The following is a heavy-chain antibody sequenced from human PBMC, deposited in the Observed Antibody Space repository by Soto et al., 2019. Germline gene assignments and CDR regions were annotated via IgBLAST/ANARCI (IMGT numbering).Heavy chain of an antibody. CDR2: ISGSGGST. CDR3: AKESITMIVVVTLEYFQH. D-gene: IGHD3-22*01. CDR1: GFTFSSYA. J-gene: IGHJ1*01. V-gene: IGHV3-23*01. Sequence: HPGGSLRLSCAASGFTFSSYAMSWVRQAPGKGLEWVSAISGSGGSTYYADSVKGRFTISRDNSKNTLYLQMNSLRAEDTAVYYCAKESITMIVVVTLEYFQHWGQGTLVTVSS.